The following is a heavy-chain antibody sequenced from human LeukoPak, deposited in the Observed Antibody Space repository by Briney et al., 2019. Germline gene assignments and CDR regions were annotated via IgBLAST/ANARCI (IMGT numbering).Heavy chain of an antibody. Sequence: GGSLRLSCAASGFTFSGSAMHWVRQASGKGLEWVGRIRSKANSYATAYAASVKGRFTISRDDSKNTAYLQMNSLKTEDTAVYYCTRQGRATAAGFDPWGQGTLVTVSS. V-gene: IGHV3-73*01. CDR2: IRSKANSYAT. CDR1: GFTFSGSA. J-gene: IGHJ5*02. D-gene: IGHD1-26*01. CDR3: TRQGRATAAGFDP.